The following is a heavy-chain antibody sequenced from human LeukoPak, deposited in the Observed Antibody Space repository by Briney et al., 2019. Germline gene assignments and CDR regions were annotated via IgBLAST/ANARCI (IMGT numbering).Heavy chain of an antibody. J-gene: IGHJ4*02. CDR1: GFTFSSYW. CDR3: GGQRYHCSGGSCYEDY. Sequence: GGSLRLSCAASGFTFSSYWMSWVRQAPGKGLEWVANIKQDGSEKYYVDSVKGRFTISRDNAQNSLYLQMNSLRAEDTAVYYCGGQRYHCSGGSCYEDYWGQGTLVTVSS. V-gene: IGHV3-7*01. D-gene: IGHD2-15*01. CDR2: IKQDGSEK.